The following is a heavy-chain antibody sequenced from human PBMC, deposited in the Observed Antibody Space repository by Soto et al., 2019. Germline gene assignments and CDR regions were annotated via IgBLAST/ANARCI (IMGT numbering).Heavy chain of an antibody. J-gene: IGHJ5*02. V-gene: IGHV1-69*06. D-gene: IGHD3-10*01. Sequence: QVQLVQSGPEVKKPGSSVKVSCKVSGGTFSSHAINWLRQAPGQGLEWMGVIIPVTDTPNNAEKFQGRVTITADKSTTTVYMELSSLTCDDTAVYFCARGNKGPGHYGPGSQGWYGPWGQGTLVTVSS. CDR2: IIPVTDTP. CDR3: ARGNKGPGHYGPGSQGWYGP. CDR1: GGTFSSHA.